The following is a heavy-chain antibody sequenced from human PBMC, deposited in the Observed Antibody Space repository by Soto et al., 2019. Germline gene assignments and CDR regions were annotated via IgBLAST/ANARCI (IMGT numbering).Heavy chain of an antibody. CDR3: ARDRGCSGGSCYSKRMDV. D-gene: IGHD2-15*01. CDR2: ISSSTGYT. V-gene: IGHV3-21*02. CDR1: GFTFSSYS. Sequence: EVQLVESGGGLVKPGGSLRLSCAASGFTFSSYSMNWVRQAPGKGLEWVLYISSSTGYTYYPDSVKGRFTISRDNAKNSLYLQMNSLRAEDTAVYYCARDRGCSGGSCYSKRMDVWGQGTTVTVSS. J-gene: IGHJ6*02.